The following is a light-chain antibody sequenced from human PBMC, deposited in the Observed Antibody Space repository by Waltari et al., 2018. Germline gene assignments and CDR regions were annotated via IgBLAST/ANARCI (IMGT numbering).Light chain of an antibody. CDR2: RDN. V-gene: IGLV10-54*04. J-gene: IGLJ1*01. CDR1: SQDVGNEG. CDR3: AAGDHRLKADI. Sequence: QAGLTQPPSVSHALRQTATLTCPGNSQDVGNEGALWLQQHQGHPPKLLSDRDNRRPSVSSERGSAASSGNTASVTITGLQPEDEADYYCAAGDHRLKADILGTGTKVTVL.